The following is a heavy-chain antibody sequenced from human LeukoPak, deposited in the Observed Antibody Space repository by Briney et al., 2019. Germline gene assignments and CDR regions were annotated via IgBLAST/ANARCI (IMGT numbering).Heavy chain of an antibody. V-gene: IGHV1-69*05. CDR1: GGTFRSYA. D-gene: IGHD6-13*01. CDR2: IIPIFGTA. CDR3: ALTVTSSWYGYFQH. J-gene: IGHJ1*01. Sequence: SVKVSCKASGGTFRSYAISWVRQAPGQGLEWMGRIIPIFGTANYAQKFQGRVTITTDESTSTAYMELSSLRSEDTAVYYCALTVTSSWYGYFQHWGQGTLVTVSS.